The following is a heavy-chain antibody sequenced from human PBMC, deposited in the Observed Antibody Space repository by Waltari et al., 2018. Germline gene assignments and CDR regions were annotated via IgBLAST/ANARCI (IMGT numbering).Heavy chain of an antibody. Sequence: QLQLQESGPGLVKPSETLSLTCTVSGGSISSSSYYWGWIRQPQGKGLECVGRIYYSVGTYYSPSLKSRVTISVDTSKNQFSLKLSSVTAADTAVYYCARRRGCSGGSCYWYFDLWGRGTLVTVSS. J-gene: IGHJ2*01. CDR2: IYYSVGT. D-gene: IGHD2-15*01. V-gene: IGHV4-39*01. CDR3: ARRRGCSGGSCYWYFDL. CDR1: GGSISSSSYY.